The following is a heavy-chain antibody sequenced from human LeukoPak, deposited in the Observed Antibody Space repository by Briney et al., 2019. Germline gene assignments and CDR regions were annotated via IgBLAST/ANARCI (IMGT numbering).Heavy chain of an antibody. Sequence: GGSLRLSCAASGFTFSSYSMNWVRQAPGKGLEWVSYISSSSGTIYYADSVKGRFTISRDNAKNTLYLQMNSLRAEDTAVYYCARDSSYYDSSGRDAFDIWGQGTMVTVSS. CDR2: ISSSSGTI. CDR1: GFTFSSYS. D-gene: IGHD3-22*01. J-gene: IGHJ3*02. V-gene: IGHV3-48*01. CDR3: ARDSSYYDSSGRDAFDI.